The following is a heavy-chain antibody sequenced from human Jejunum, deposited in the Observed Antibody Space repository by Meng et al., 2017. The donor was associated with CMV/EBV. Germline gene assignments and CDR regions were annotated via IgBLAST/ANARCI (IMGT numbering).Heavy chain of an antibody. CDR2: ISWSSGNA. Sequence: FCKYAMDWVRQVPGKGLEWVYGISWSSGNAGYADSVKGRFTISRDNAKNSLYLEMNSLRPDDTALYYCAKAPSGGWNYFFYFDIWGQGTLVTVSS. V-gene: IGHV3-9*01. CDR1: FCKYA. CDR3: AKAPSGGWNYFFYFDI. D-gene: IGHD1-7*01. J-gene: IGHJ4*02.